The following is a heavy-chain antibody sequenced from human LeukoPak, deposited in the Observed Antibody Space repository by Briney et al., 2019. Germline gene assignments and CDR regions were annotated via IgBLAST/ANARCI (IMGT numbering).Heavy chain of an antibody. D-gene: IGHD3-22*01. V-gene: IGHV3-30*02. CDR3: ARDPWGVDSSGYYYDY. CDR1: GFTFSSYA. Sequence: GGSLRLSCAASGFTFSSYAMHWVRQAPGKGLEWVTFIQYDGTNKYYADSVKGRFTISRDNSKNTLYLQMNSLRAEDTAVYYCARDPWGVDSSGYYYDYWGQGTLVTVSS. J-gene: IGHJ4*02. CDR2: IQYDGTNK.